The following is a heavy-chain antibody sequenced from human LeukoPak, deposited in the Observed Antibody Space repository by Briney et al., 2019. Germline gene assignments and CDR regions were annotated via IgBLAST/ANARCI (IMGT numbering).Heavy chain of an antibody. J-gene: IGHJ4*02. Sequence: ASVKVSCKASGYTFTGYYMHWVGQAPGQGLEWMGGINPSRGGTNYAQKLQGRVTMTRDTSISTAYMELSSLRSDDTAVYYCARGPYYDFWSGYSRPDDYWGQGTLLTVSS. CDR2: INPSRGGT. V-gene: IGHV1-2*02. D-gene: IGHD3-3*01. CDR1: GYTFTGYY. CDR3: ARGPYYDFWSGYSRPDDY.